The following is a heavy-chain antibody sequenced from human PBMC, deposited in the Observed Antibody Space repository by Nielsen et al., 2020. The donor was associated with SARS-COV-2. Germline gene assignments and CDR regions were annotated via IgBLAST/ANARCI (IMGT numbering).Heavy chain of an antibody. V-gene: IGHV3-9*01. CDR3: AKLPTWDYYYYGMDV. CDR1: GGPFSSYY. CDR2: ISWNSGSI. Sequence: LSLTCTVSGGPFSSYYWSWVRQAPGKGLEWVSGISWNSGSIGYADSVKGRFTISRDNAKNSLYLQMNSLRAEDTALYYCAKLPTWDYYYYGMDVWGQGTTVTVSS. J-gene: IGHJ6*02. D-gene: IGHD3-16*01.